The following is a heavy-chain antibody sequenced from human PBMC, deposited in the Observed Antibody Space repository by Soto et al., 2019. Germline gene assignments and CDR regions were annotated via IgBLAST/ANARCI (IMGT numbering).Heavy chain of an antibody. D-gene: IGHD3-3*01. CDR2: IFHSWST. Sequence: SETLSLTCAVSSGSISSSNWWSWVRQPPGKGLEWIGEIFHSWSTNYNPSLKSRVTISVDKSKNQFFLKLSFVTAADTAVYYFARLEYYDFWSGSSPPYYYMDVWGKGTTVTVSS. CDR3: ARLEYYDFWSGSSPPYYYMDV. J-gene: IGHJ6*03. CDR1: SGSISSSNW. V-gene: IGHV4-4*02.